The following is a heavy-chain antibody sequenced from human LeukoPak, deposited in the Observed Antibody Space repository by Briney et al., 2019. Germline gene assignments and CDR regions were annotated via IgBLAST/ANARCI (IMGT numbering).Heavy chain of an antibody. Sequence: SETLSLTCTVSSVSLSGYYWSWIRQAPGKGLEFIGFAYQTGSTAYNPSLGSRVTISVDTSNNQFSLKLTSVTAADTAIYYCARVEGYCSSTSCRGGYFDYWGQGTLVTVSS. D-gene: IGHD2-2*01. CDR2: AYQTGST. CDR3: ARVEGYCSSTSCRGGYFDY. V-gene: IGHV4-59*01. J-gene: IGHJ4*02. CDR1: SVSLSGYY.